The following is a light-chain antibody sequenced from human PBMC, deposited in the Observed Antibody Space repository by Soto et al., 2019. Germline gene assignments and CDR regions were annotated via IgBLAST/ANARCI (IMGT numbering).Light chain of an antibody. CDR2: GAS. CDR3: HQYNHWPPTYT. Sequence: EIILTQSPDILSVSAGETVILSCRASQSVGSNLAWYQHKPGQAPRLLVHGASTRATGVPARFRGSGSGTDFSLIISSLQSDDFAVYYCHQYNHWPPTYTFGLLTRLEIK. CDR1: QSVGSN. V-gene: IGKV3-15*01. J-gene: IGKJ2*01.